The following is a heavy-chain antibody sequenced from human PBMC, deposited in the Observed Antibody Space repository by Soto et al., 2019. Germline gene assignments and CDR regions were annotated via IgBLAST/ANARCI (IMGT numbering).Heavy chain of an antibody. J-gene: IGHJ3*02. CDR3: ARLSTTKAFDI. CDR2: IWYDGSNK. V-gene: IGHV3-33*01. CDR1: GFTFSSYG. D-gene: IGHD4-17*01. Sequence: LRLSCAASGFTFSSYGMHWVRQAPGKGLEWVAVIWYDGSNKYYADSVKGRFTISRDNSKNTLYLQMNSLRAEDTAVYYCARLSTTKAFDIWGQGTMVTVSS.